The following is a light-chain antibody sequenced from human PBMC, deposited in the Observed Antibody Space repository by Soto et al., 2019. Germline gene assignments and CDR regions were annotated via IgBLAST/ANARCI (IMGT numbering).Light chain of an antibody. Sequence: QSALTQPASVSVSPGQSITISCTGTSGDIGSYNRVSWYQQHPGKAPNLIIYEVTDRPSGVSNRFSGSKSGNTASLTISGLQAEDEAEYYCSSYTNINTRACVFGTGTKLTVL. CDR3: SSYTNINTRACV. J-gene: IGLJ1*01. CDR1: SGDIGSYNR. V-gene: IGLV2-14*01. CDR2: EVT.